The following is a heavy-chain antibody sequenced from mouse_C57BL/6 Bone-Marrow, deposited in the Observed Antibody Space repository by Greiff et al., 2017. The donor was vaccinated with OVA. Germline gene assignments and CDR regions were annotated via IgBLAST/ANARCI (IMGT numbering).Heavy chain of an antibody. V-gene: IGHV1-26*01. CDR1: GYTFTDYY. D-gene: IGHD4-1*01. J-gene: IGHJ1*03. CDR2: INPNNGGT. Sequence: VQLQQSGPELVKPGASVKISCKASGYTFTDYYMNWVKQSHGKSLEWIGDINPNNGGTNYNQKFKGKATMTVDKSSSTAYMELRSLTSEDSAVYYCAREGDWDCWYFDVWGTGTTVTVSS. CDR3: AREGDWDCWYFDV.